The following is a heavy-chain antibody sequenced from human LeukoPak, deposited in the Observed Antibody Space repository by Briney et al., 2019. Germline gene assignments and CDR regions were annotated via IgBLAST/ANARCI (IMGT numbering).Heavy chain of an antibody. V-gene: IGHV3-43D*04. CDR2: ISWDGDNT. Sequence: SGGSLRLSCAASGFTFDDKAMLWVRQGPGKGLEWVALISWDGDNTYYSGSVKGRFTISRDNSKDSVYLQMNSLRVDDTALYFCARDYTADSNGYFDYWGQGTLVTVSS. J-gene: IGHJ4*02. D-gene: IGHD3-22*01. CDR3: ARDYTADSNGYFDY. CDR1: GFTFDDKA.